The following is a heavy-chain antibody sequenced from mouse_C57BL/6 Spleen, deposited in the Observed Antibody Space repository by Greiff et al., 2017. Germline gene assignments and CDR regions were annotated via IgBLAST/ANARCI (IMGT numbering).Heavy chain of an antibody. Sequence: VQLQQPGAELVKPGASVKLSCKASGYTFTSYWMHWVKQRPGQGLEWIGDIYPGSGSTNYNEKFKSKATLTVDTSSSTAYMQLSSLTSEDSAVYYCARRAGDYCGSSLWYFDVWGTGTTVTVSS. CDR2: IYPGSGST. J-gene: IGHJ1*03. CDR1: GYTFTSYW. CDR3: ARRAGDYCGSSLWYFDV. D-gene: IGHD1-1*01. V-gene: IGHV1-55*01.